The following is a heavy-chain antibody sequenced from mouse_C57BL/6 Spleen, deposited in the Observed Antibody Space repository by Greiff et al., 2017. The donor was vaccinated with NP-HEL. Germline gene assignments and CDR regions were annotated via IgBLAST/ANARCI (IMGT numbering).Heavy chain of an antibody. CDR1: GYTFTDYE. D-gene: IGHD1-1*01. V-gene: IGHV1-15*01. CDR3: ARIDYYGSSYWFAY. CDR2: IDPETGGT. Sequence: QVQLQQSGAELVRPGASVTLSCKASGYTFTDYEMHWVKQTPVHGLEWIGAIDPETGGTAYNQKFKGKSTLTVDKSSSTAYMQLSSLTSEDSAVYYCARIDYYGSSYWFAYWGQGTLVTVSA. J-gene: IGHJ3*01.